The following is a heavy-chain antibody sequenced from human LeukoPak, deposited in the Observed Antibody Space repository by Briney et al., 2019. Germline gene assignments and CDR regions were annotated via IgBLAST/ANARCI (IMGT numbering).Heavy chain of an antibody. CDR1: GYTFTNYY. V-gene: IGHV1-46*01. CDR2: INPSGGSA. CDR3: AGAVVAEQKGGFDY. Sequence: ASVKVSCKASGYTFTNYYTHWMRQAPGQGLEWMGIINPSGGSASYAQKFQGRVTMTRDTSTSTLYMELSSLRSEDTAVYYCAGAVVAEQKGGFDYWGQGTLVTVSS. J-gene: IGHJ4*02. D-gene: IGHD2-15*01.